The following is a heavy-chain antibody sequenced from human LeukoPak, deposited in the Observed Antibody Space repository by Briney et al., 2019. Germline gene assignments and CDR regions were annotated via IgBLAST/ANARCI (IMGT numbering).Heavy chain of an antibody. V-gene: IGHV4-30-4*08. CDR1: GGSISSGDYY. J-gene: IGHJ5*02. CDR2: IYYSGST. CDR3: ARVGRYFDWPFDP. D-gene: IGHD3-9*01. Sequence: SQTLSLTCTVSGGSISSGDYYWRWIRQPPGKGLEWIGYIYYSGSTYYNPSLKSRVTISVDTSKNQFSLKLSSVTAADTAVYYCARVGRYFDWPFDPWGQGTLVTVSS.